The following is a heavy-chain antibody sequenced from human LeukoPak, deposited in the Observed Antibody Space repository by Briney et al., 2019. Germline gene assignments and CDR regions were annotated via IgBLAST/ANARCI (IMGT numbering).Heavy chain of an antibody. CDR1: GFTFSSYR. J-gene: IGHJ4*02. D-gene: IGHD5-18*01. Sequence: GRSLSLSCAASGFTFSSYRMKWVSQAPRKGLEWVSSIRSSSSYIYHADSVKGRLTIPRDNGENSLYLQINSLRAEDTAVYYRAVGEEIGDTAMPSAFDYWGQGTLVTVSS. CDR3: AVGEEIGDTAMPSAFDY. V-gene: IGHV3-21*01. CDR2: IRSSSSYI.